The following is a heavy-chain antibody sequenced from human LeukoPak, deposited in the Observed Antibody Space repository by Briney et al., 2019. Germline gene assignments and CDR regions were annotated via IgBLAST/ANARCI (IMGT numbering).Heavy chain of an antibody. CDR1: GGTFSSYA. D-gene: IGHD2-2*01. Sequence: ASVKVSCKASGGTFSSYAISWVRQAPGQGLEWMGGIIPIFGTANNAQKFQGRVTITADKSTSTAYMELSSLRSEDTAVYYCAREDCSSTSCYRYYYYGMDVWGQGTTVTVSS. J-gene: IGHJ6*02. CDR3: AREDCSSTSCYRYYYYGMDV. V-gene: IGHV1-69*06. CDR2: IIPIFGTA.